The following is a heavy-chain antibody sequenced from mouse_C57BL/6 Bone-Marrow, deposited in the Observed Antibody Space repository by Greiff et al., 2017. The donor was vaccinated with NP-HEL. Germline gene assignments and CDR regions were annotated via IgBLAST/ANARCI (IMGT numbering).Heavy chain of an antibody. CDR1: GYTFTSYG. V-gene: IGHV1-81*01. CDR2: IYPRSGYT. CDR3: ARGSLFYAMDY. Sequence: QVQLQQSGAELARPGASVKLSCKASGYTFTSYGISWVKQSTGQGLEWIGDIYPRSGYTYYNAKFKGKATLTADKSSSTAYMELRSLTSEDSAVYFCARGSLFYAMDYGGQGTSVTVSS. J-gene: IGHJ4*01. D-gene: IGHD6-5*01.